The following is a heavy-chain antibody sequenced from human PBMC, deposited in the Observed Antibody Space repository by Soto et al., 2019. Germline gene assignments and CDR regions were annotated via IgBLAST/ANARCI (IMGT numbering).Heavy chain of an antibody. D-gene: IGHD6-6*01. CDR3: AKEIIAAGPGRYLGRYYNGMDV. CDR1: GFTFSNYA. J-gene: IGHJ6*02. Sequence: GGSLRLSCAASGFTFSNYAMNWVRQAPGKGLEWVSSITGSGGGTYYADSVKGRFTVSRDNSKNTLYLQMNSLRAEDTAVYYCAKEIIAAGPGRYLGRYYNGMDVWGQGTTVTVSS. CDR2: ITGSGGGT. V-gene: IGHV3-23*01.